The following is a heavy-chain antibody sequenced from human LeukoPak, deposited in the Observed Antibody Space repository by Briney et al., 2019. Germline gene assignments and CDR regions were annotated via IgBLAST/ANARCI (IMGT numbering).Heavy chain of an antibody. CDR1: GGSISSYY. V-gene: IGHV4-59*01. CDR3: ARGGGGTDLRGAVISLFDI. Sequence: SETLSLTCTVSGGSISSYYWSWIRQPPGKGLEWIGYIYYSGSTNYNPSLKSRITISVDTSKNQFSLKLSSVTAADTAVYYCARGGGGTDLRGAVISLFDIWGQGTMVTVSS. D-gene: IGHD3-3*01. CDR2: IYYSGST. J-gene: IGHJ3*02.